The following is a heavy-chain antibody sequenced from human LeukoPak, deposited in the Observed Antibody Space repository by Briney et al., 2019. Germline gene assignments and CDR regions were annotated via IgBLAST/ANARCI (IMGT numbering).Heavy chain of an antibody. J-gene: IGHJ3*02. D-gene: IGHD2-2*02. CDR1: GYTFTSYG. Sequence: SVKVSCKASGYTFTSYGISWVRQAPGQGLEWMGGIIPIFGTANYAQKFQGRVTITADKSTSTAYMELSSLRSEDTAVYYCARDGLEGYCSSTSCYSAFDIWGQGTMVTVSS. CDR2: IIPIFGTA. V-gene: IGHV1-69*06. CDR3: ARDGLEGYCSSTSCYSAFDI.